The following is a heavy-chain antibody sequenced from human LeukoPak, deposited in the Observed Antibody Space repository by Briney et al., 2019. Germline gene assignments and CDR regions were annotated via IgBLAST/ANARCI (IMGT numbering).Heavy chain of an antibody. CDR1: GGSISIYY. V-gene: IGHV4-59*01. Sequence: SETLSLTCTVSGGSISIYYWSWIRQPPGKGLEWIGYISYSGSTNYNPSLKSRVTISVDTSKNQFSLKLSSVTAADTAVYYCARVKEGEGTTAGIDYWGQGTLVTVSS. D-gene: IGHD4-17*01. CDR3: ARVKEGEGTTAGIDY. CDR2: ISYSGST. J-gene: IGHJ4*02.